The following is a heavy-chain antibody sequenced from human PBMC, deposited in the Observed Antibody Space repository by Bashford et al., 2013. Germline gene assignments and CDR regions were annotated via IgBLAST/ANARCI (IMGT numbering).Heavy chain of an antibody. V-gene: IGHV2-5*01. CDR3: ARIGSSQDV. Sequence: SGPTLVKPTQTLTLTCTYSGFSFTTAGVGVGWIRQSPGKAMEWLGSLYWNGDKRHSPPVEKRVTITKDTSKSQVVLTMSNMDPVDTATYYCARIGSSQDVWGQGTTVTVSS. J-gene: IGHJ6*02. CDR2: LYWNGDK. D-gene: IGHD2-15*01. CDR1: GFSFTTAGVG.